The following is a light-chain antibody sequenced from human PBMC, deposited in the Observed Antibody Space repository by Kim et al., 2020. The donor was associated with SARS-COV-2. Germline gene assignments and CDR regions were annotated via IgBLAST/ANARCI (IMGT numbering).Light chain of an antibody. CDR1: SSDIGAYNY. CDR3: SSYTISSTLR. Sequence: GQSITFSCIGTSSDIGAYNYVAWYQHRPGNAPKLMIYDVSNRPSGVSNRFSGSESGNTASLTISGLQAEDEADYYCSSYTISSTLRFGGGTQLTVL. J-gene: IGLJ2*01. CDR2: DVS. V-gene: IGLV2-14*03.